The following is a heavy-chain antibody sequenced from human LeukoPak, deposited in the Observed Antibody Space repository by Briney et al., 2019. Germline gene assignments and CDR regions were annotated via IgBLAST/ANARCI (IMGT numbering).Heavy chain of an antibody. D-gene: IGHD6-19*01. CDR1: GGSISSFY. CDR2: IYSSGST. CDR3: ARVLGWAGFDY. V-gene: IGHV4-4*07. Sequence: SETLSLTCTVSGGSISSFYWSWFRQPAGKGLEWIGRIYSSGSTNYNPSLKSRLTMSVDTSKNQFSLRLSSVTAADTAVYYCARVLGWAGFDYWGQETLVTVSS. J-gene: IGHJ4*02.